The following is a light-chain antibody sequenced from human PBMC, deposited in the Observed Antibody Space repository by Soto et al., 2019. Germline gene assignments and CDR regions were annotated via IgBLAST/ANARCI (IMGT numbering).Light chain of an antibody. CDR2: EVT. V-gene: IGLV2-8*01. CDR1: SRDVGGYDY. CDR3: SSYTGGNPSYV. J-gene: IGLJ1*01. Sequence: QCLLTLPPSASGSPGQSFTISCTGTSRDVGGYDYVSWYQQHPGKAPRLMIYEVTIRPSGVSDRFSGSKSGNTASLTVSGLQAEDEADYYCSSYTGGNPSYVFGTGTKVTV.